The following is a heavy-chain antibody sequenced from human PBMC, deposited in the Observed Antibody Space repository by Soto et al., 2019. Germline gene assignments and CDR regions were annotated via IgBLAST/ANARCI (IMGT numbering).Heavy chain of an antibody. D-gene: IGHD2-8*01. Sequence: SETLSLTCTVSGGSVSSGGYYWSWIRQHPGTGLEWIGYIYYSGTTYFNPSLKSRASISLDTSKNEFSLKLTSVTAADTAVYYCARRALPQCINGVCYKDGFWDYWGQGALVTVST. CDR1: GGSVSSGGYY. CDR2: IYYSGTT. J-gene: IGHJ4*02. V-gene: IGHV4-31*02. CDR3: ARRALPQCINGVCYKDGFWDY.